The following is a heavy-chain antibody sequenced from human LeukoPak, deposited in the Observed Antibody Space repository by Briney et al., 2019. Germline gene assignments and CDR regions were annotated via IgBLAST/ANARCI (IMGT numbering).Heavy chain of an antibody. CDR2: ISAYNGNT. J-gene: IGHJ5*02. V-gene: IGHV1-18*01. CDR1: GYTFTSYG. CDR3: VRDTFLGGEYSCSWYSTQGAGSSFSWFDP. D-gene: IGHD6-13*01. Sequence: ASVTVSCMASGYTFTSYGISGVRQAPGQGLEGMGWISAYNGNTNYAQKLQGRVTMTTDTSTSTAYMELRSRRPDDTAVYYCVRDTFLGGEYSCSWYSTQGAGSSFSWFDPWGQGTLVTVSS.